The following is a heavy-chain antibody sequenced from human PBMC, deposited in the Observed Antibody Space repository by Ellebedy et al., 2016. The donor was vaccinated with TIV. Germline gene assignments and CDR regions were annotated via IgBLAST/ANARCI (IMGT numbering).Heavy chain of an antibody. CDR3: ARDSHSSGYYSNFDY. D-gene: IGHD3-22*01. CDR2: ISYDGSNE. CDR1: GFTFTSFS. Sequence: GGSLRLXXTASGFTFTSFSMHWARQAPGRGLEWVAVISYDGSNEYYADSVKGRFTISRDNSKNTLDLQMNSLRAEDRAVYYCARDSHSSGYYSNFDYWGQGTLVTVSS. J-gene: IGHJ4*02. V-gene: IGHV3-30-3*01.